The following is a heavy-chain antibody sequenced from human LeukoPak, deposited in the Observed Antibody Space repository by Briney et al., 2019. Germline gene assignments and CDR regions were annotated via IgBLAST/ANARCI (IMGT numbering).Heavy chain of an antibody. CDR3: AIMDVVVVAATPGYFYYMDV. CDR2: INPNSGGT. Sequence: ASVKASCKASGYIFTDYYMHWVRQAPGQGLEWMGWINPNSGGTNYAQKFQGRVTMTRDTSISTAYMELSRLRSDDTAVYYCAIMDVVVVAATPGYFYYMDVWGKGTTVTVSS. J-gene: IGHJ6*03. D-gene: IGHD2-15*01. V-gene: IGHV1-2*02. CDR1: GYIFTDYY.